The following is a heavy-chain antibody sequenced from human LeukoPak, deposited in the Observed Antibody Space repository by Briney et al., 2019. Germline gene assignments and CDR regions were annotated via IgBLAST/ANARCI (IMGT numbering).Heavy chain of an antibody. D-gene: IGHD3-3*01. CDR3: ARDIKAYYDFWSGPEPFDY. V-gene: IGHV1-18*01. J-gene: IGHJ4*02. Sequence: ASVKVSCKASGYTFTSYGISWVRQAPGQGLEWMGWISAYNGNTNYAQKLHGRVTMTTDTSTSTAYMELRSLRSDDTAVYYCARDIKAYYDFWSGPEPFDYWGQGTLVTVSS. CDR1: GYTFTSYG. CDR2: ISAYNGNT.